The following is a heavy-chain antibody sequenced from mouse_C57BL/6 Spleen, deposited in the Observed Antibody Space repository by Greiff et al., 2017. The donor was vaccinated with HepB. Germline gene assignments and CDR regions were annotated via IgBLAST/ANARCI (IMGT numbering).Heavy chain of an antibody. V-gene: IGHV1-64*01. CDR1: GYTFTSYW. J-gene: IGHJ4*01. Sequence: QVQLKQPGAELVKPGASVKLSCKASGYTFTSYWMHWVKQRPGQGLEWIGMIHPNSGSTNYNEKFKSKATLTVDKSSSTAYMQLSSLTSEDSAVYYCARMDYGAAMDYWGQGTSVTVSS. CDR2: IHPNSGST. CDR3: ARMDYGAAMDY. D-gene: IGHD1-1*01.